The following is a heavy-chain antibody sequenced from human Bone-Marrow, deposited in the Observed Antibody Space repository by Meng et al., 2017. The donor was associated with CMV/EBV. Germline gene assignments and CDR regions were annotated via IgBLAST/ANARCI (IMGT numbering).Heavy chain of an antibody. V-gene: IGHV3-30*02. D-gene: IGHD6-6*01. J-gene: IGHJ4*02. CDR2: IRYDVSNK. Sequence: GESLKISCAASGFTFSSYEMNWVRQAPGKGLEWVTFIRYDVSNKYYADSVKGRFTISRDNSKNTLYLQMNSLRAEDTAVYYCAKDKSPYSSSGIDYWGQGTLVTVSS. CDR3: AKDKSPYSSSGIDY. CDR1: GFTFSSYE.